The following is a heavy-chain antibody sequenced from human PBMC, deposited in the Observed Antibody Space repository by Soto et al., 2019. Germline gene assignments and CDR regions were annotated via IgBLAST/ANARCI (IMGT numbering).Heavy chain of an antibody. V-gene: IGHV4-59*07. CDR2: IYYSGST. CDR3: ARRYGSAFDI. J-gene: IGHJ3*02. D-gene: IGHD3-10*01. CDR1: GASISSYF. Sequence: SDTLSLTFTVSGASISSYFWSWIRQPPGKGLEWIGYIYYSGSTNYNPSLKSRVTISVDTSKNQFSLKLSSVTAADTAVYYCARRYGSAFDIWGQGTMVT.